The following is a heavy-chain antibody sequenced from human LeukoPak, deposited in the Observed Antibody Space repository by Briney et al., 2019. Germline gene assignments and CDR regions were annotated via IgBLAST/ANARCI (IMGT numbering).Heavy chain of an antibody. CDR1: GGTFRSYA. D-gene: IGHD3-22*01. Sequence: GASVKVSCKASGGTFRSYAISWVRQAPGQGLEWMGRNIPILGIANYAQKFQGRVTITADKSTSTAYMELSSLRSEDTAVYYCARSTSYDSSGYYSSNGYWGQGTLVTVSS. CDR2: NIPILGIA. CDR3: ARSTSYDSSGYYSSNGY. J-gene: IGHJ4*02. V-gene: IGHV1-69*04.